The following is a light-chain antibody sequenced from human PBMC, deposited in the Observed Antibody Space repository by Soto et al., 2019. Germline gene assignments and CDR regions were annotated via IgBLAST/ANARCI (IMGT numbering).Light chain of an antibody. CDR1: NSDVGNYNH. Sequence: QSALTQPASVSGSPGQSITISCTGTNSDVGNYNHVSWYQQHPGKDPKLMIYEVSERPSGVSNRFSGSKSGNTASLTISGLQAEDEADYYCCSFARSSTWIFGGGTKLTVL. CDR2: EVS. V-gene: IGLV2-23*02. CDR3: CSFARSSTWI. J-gene: IGLJ2*01.